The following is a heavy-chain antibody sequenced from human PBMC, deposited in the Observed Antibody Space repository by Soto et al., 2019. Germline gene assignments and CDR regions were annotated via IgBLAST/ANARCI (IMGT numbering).Heavy chain of an antibody. D-gene: IGHD7-27*01. CDR2: IWYDGSNK. V-gene: IGHV3-33*01. J-gene: IGHJ6*03. CDR3: ARDGEESALDHFYYYMDV. Sequence: QVQLVESGGGVAQPGRSLRLSCSASGFTFSSYAMHWVRQAPGKGLEWVAVIWYDGSNKYYADSVKGRFTISRDNSKNSLYRQINRLRAEDTALYYCARDGEESALDHFYYYMDVWGKGTTVTVSS. CDR1: GFTFSSYA.